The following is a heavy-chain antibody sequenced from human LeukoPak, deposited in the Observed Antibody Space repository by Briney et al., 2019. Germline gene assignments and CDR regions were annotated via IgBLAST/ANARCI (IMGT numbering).Heavy chain of an antibody. CDR1: GYSFTSYW. CDR3: ARQGIAVADNYYYYGMDV. Sequence: GESLKISCKGSGYSFTSYWIGWVRQLPGKGLEWMGISYPGDSDTRYSPSFQGQVTISADKSISTAYLQWSSLKASDTAMYYCARQGIAVADNYYYYGMDVWGQGTTVTVSS. D-gene: IGHD6-19*01. J-gene: IGHJ6*02. CDR2: SYPGDSDT. V-gene: IGHV5-51*01.